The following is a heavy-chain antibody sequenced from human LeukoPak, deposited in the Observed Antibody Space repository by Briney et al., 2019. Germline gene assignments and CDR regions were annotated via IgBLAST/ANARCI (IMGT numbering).Heavy chain of an antibody. CDR2: INTSCDST. J-gene: IGHJ4*02. Sequence: ASVKVSCKASGYTFTSYNMHWVRQAPGQGLEWMGIINTSCDSTSYAQKFQGRVTMTRDTSTSTVYMELSSLRSDDTAVYYCAAVPAAIPHYWGQGTLVTVSS. V-gene: IGHV1-46*01. D-gene: IGHD2-2*01. CDR1: GYTFTSYN. CDR3: AAVPAAIPHY.